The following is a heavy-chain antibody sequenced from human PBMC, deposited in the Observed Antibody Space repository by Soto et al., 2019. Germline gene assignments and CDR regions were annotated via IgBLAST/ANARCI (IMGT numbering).Heavy chain of an antibody. J-gene: IGHJ5*02. CDR1: GYSISNSRFY. CDR2: IYHTGNA. D-gene: IGHD3-22*01. Sequence: SETLSLTCSFSGYSISNSRFYLAWIRQPPGEGLEWIGSIYHTGNAYYNPSLKSRVTISVDTSKNQFSLKLTSVTAADAALYYCARDFFDSSDYTTNWFDPWGQGTLVTVS. V-gene: IGHV4-39*01. CDR3: ARDFFDSSDYTTNWFDP.